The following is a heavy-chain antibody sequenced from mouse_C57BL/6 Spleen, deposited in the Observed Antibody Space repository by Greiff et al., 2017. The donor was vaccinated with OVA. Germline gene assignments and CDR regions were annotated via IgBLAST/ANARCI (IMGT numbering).Heavy chain of an antibody. CDR3: VRQGNWDVGFAY. CDR2: IRSKSNNYAT. Sequence: EVQLQESGGGLVQPKGSLKLSCAASGFSFNTYAMNWVRQAPGKGLEWVARIRSKSNNYATYYADSVKDRFTISRDDSESMLYLQMNNLKTEDTAMYYCVRQGNWDVGFAYWGQGTLVTVSA. V-gene: IGHV10-1*01. D-gene: IGHD4-1*01. CDR1: GFSFNTYA. J-gene: IGHJ3*01.